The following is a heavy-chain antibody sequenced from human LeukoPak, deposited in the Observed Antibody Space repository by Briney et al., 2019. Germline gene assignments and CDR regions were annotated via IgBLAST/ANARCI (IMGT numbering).Heavy chain of an antibody. CDR1: GFSLSSYA. Sequence: GGSLRLSCTVSGFSLSSYAMSWVRRAPGKGLEWVSATSSSDDGKYYADSVRGRFTISRDNSKNTLYLQMSSLKTEDTAVYYCTTVPQVLRFLEWLLTYMDVWGKGTTVTVSS. D-gene: IGHD3-3*01. CDR2: TSSSDDGK. V-gene: IGHV3-23*01. J-gene: IGHJ6*03. CDR3: TTVPQVLRFLEWLLTYMDV.